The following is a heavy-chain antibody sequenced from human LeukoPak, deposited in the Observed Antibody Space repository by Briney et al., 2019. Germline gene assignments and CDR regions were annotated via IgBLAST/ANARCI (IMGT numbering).Heavy chain of an antibody. Sequence: TGGSLRLSCAASGFTFSSHAMGWVRQAPGKGLEWVSLISASGGSTYYGESVNGRFTISRDNSKNTVYLQMNSLTTEDTAVYYCAKDRTVAPGRAYGGANWFDPWGQGTLVTVSS. V-gene: IGHV3-23*01. J-gene: IGHJ5*02. CDR1: GFTFSSHA. CDR3: AKDRTVAPGRAYGGANWFDP. CDR2: ISASGGST. D-gene: IGHD3-16*01.